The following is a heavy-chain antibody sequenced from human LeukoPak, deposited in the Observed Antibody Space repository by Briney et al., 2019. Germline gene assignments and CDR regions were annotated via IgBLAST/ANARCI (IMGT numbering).Heavy chain of an antibody. J-gene: IGHJ3*02. CDR2: IRYDGSNK. CDR3: ARMTGSAFDI. CDR1: GFTFSTYV. V-gene: IGHV3-30*02. Sequence: PGGSLRLSCAASGFTFSTYVMYWARQAPGKGLEWLAYIRYDGSNKHYADSVKGRFTISRDNSKNTLNLQMNSLRAEDTAVYYCARMTGSAFDIWGQGTMVTVSS.